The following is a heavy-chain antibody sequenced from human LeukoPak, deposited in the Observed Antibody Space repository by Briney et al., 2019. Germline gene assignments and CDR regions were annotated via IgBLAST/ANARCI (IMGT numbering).Heavy chain of an antibody. J-gene: IGHJ4*02. V-gene: IGHV3-23*01. D-gene: IGHD1-26*01. Sequence: GGSLRLSCAASGFTFSTYVVNWVRQAPGKGLEWVSTITGSGGSTYYADSVKGRFTISRDNSKNTLYLQMSSLRVEDTAVYYCAKDRGRYYXXXXXXXGYYFDSWGQGIXXT. CDR1: GFTFSTYV. CDR2: ITGSGGST. CDR3: AKDRGRYYXXXXXXXGYYFDS.